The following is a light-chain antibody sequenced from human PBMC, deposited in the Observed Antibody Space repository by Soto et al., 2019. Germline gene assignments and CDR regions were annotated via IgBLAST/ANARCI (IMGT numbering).Light chain of an antibody. CDR3: SSYTSSSTPGV. Sequence: QSVLTQPASVSGSPGQSITISCTGTSSDFGGYNYVSWYQQHPGKAPKLMIYDVSNRPSGVSNRFSGSKSGNTASLTISGLQAEDEADYYCSSYTSSSTPGVFGGGTKVTVL. V-gene: IGLV2-14*01. J-gene: IGLJ2*01. CDR1: SSDFGGYNY. CDR2: DVS.